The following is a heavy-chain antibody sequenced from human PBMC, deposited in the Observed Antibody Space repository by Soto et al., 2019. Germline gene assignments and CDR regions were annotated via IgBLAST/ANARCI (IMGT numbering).Heavy chain of an antibody. CDR1: GYSFTSYW. CDR3: ERQRPPPTPIYAMDV. D-gene: IGHD1-1*01. CDR2: IYPGDSDT. V-gene: IGHV5-51*01. Sequence: GESLRISCKGSGYSFTSYWIGWVRQMPGKGREWMGIIYPGDSDTRYSPSFQGQATISADKSISTAYLQWSSLKASDTAMYYCERQRPPPTPIYAMDVWGQGTTVTVSS. J-gene: IGHJ6*02.